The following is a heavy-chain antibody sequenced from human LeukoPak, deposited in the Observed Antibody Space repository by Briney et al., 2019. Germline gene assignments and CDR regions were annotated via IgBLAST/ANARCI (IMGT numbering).Heavy chain of an antibody. CDR3: ARRGLYDYVWGSRSYYFDY. V-gene: IGHV4-34*01. J-gene: IGHJ4*02. CDR1: GGSFSDYY. CDR2: IDHGGST. Sequence: SETLSLTCAVYGGSFSDYYWSWIRQPPGKGLEWIGEIDHGGSTNYNPSLKSRVTISVDTSKKQFSLKLTSVTATDTAVYYCARRGLYDYVWGSRSYYFDYWGQGTLVTVSS. D-gene: IGHD3-16*01.